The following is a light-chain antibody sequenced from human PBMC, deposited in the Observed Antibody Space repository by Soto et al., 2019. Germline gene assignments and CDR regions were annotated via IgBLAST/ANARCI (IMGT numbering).Light chain of an antibody. J-gene: IGKJ1*01. V-gene: IGKV3-20*01. CDR1: QSVSSSY. Sequence: EIVLTQSPGTLSLSPGERATLSCRASQSVSSSYLAWYQQKPGQAPRLLIYGASSRATGIPDRFSGSGSGTDFTLTISSLQPGDSATYYCQQYNSFPWTFGLGTKVDIK. CDR2: GAS. CDR3: QQYNSFPWT.